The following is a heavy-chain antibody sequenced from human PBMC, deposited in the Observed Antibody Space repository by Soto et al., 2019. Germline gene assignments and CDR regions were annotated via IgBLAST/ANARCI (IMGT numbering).Heavy chain of an antibody. D-gene: IGHD3-10*01. CDR2: INDSGNI. CDR3: ARGVILWFGELSRRGGYHYYMDV. Sequence: QVQLQQWGAGLLKPSETLSLTCAVYGGSFSGYQWSWIRQTPGKGLEWIGEINDSGNINYNPSLKSRVTILLDTTKKQNSLKLSSVDAADSAVYYCARGVILWFGELSRRGGYHYYMDVWGKGTTVTVSS. CDR1: GGSFSGYQ. J-gene: IGHJ6*03. V-gene: IGHV4-34*01.